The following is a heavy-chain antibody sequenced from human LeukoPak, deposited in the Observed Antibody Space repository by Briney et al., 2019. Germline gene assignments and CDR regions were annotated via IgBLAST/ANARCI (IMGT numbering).Heavy chain of an antibody. CDR3: ARHDLSTYGMGV. J-gene: IGHJ6*02. CDR1: GGSFSGYY. V-gene: IGHV4-34*01. D-gene: IGHD2-2*01. CDR2: IYYSGSA. Sequence: PSETLSLTCAVYGGSFSGYYWSWIRQPPGKGLEWVGSIYYSGSAYYNPSLKSRVTISVDTSKNQFSLKLSSVTAADTAVYYCARHDLSTYGMGVWGPGTTVTVSS.